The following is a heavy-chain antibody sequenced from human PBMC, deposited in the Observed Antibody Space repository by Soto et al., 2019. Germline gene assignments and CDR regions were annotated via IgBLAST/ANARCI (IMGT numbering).Heavy chain of an antibody. Sequence: SVKVSCKASGGTFSSHAISWVRQAPGQGLEWMGGTIPFFKATNYAQKFQGRVTIIADDATSTAYMDLYSLRSEDTAVYYCARDVPLNYYDGTYSYYAMDVWGQGTTVTVSS. CDR1: GGTFSSHA. J-gene: IGHJ6*02. V-gene: IGHV1-69*13. CDR2: TIPFFKAT. D-gene: IGHD3-16*01. CDR3: ARDVPLNYYDGTYSYYAMDV.